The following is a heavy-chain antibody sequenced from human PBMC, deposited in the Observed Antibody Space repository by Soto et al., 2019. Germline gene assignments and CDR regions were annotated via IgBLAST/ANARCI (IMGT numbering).Heavy chain of an antibody. CDR2: ISSSSSYI. CDR1: GFTFSSYS. Sequence: GGSLRLSCAASGFTFSSYSMNWVRQAPGKGLEWVSSISSSSSYIYYADSVKGRFTISRDNAKNSLYLQMNSLGAEDTAVYYCARDLSHRIAAADDAFDIWGQGTMVTVSS. J-gene: IGHJ3*02. CDR3: ARDLSHRIAAADDAFDI. D-gene: IGHD6-13*01. V-gene: IGHV3-21*01.